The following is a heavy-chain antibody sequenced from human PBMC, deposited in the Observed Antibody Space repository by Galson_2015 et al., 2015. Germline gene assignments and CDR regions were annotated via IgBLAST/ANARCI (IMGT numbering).Heavy chain of an antibody. CDR3: ARNQNSLIVVVVAANDAFDI. Sequence: SVKVSCKASGGTFSSYAISWVRQAPGQGLEWMGGIIPIFGTANYAQKFQGRVTITADESTSTAYMELGSLRSEDTAVYYCARNQNSLIVVVVAANDAFDIWGQGTMVTVSS. D-gene: IGHD2-15*01. CDR1: GGTFSSYA. CDR2: IIPIFGTA. J-gene: IGHJ3*02. V-gene: IGHV1-69*13.